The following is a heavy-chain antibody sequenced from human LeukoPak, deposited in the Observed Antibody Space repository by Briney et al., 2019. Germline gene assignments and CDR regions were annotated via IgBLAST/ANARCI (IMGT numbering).Heavy chain of an antibody. J-gene: IGHJ4*02. CDR2: INPKSGAT. D-gene: IGHD3-22*01. CDR1: GYILIDYY. Sequence: ASVKVSCKASGYILIDYYIHWVRQAPGQGLEWLGWINPKSGATNYAQKFQGRVTMTRDTSISTAYMELSRLTSDDTAVYYCAATMMLAVNLVDYWGQGTLVTVSS. CDR3: AATMMLAVNLVDY. V-gene: IGHV1-2*02.